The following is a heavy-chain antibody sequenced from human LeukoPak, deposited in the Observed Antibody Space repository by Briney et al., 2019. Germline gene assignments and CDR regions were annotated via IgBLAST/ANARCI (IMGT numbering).Heavy chain of an antibody. J-gene: IGHJ4*02. Sequence: ASVKLSCKVYGYTLTELSMHWERQAPGKGLEWMGGFDPEDGETIYAQKFQGRVSMTEDTSTDAAYMGLSSLRSEDTAVYYCATRSSGWYLSYWGQGTLVTVSS. CDR3: ATRSSGWYLSY. V-gene: IGHV1-24*01. CDR2: FDPEDGET. D-gene: IGHD6-19*01. CDR1: GYTLTELS.